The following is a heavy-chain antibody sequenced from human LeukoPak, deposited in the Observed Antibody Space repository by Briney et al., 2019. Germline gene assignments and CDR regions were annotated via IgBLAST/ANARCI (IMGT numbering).Heavy chain of an antibody. D-gene: IGHD3-3*01. CDR1: GYTFTSYD. J-gene: IGHJ4*02. CDR3: ARGGRITIFGVVIKHYFDY. CDR2: MNPNSGNT. V-gene: IGHV1-8*03. Sequence: GASVKVSCKASGYTFTSYDINWVRQATGQGLEWMGWMNPNSGNTGYAQKFQGRVTITRNTSTSTAYMELSSLRSEDTAVYYCARGGRITIFGVVIKHYFDYWGQGTLVTVSS.